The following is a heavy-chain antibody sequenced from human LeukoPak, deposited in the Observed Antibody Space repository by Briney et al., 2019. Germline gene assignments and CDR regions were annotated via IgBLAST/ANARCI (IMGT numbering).Heavy chain of an antibody. V-gene: IGHV4-31*03. D-gene: IGHD1-26*01. CDR2: IYYSGTT. CDR1: GGSISSGDSY. CDR3: AGHWTLVGAPTYFDY. Sequence: RASETLSLTCTVSGGSISSGDSYWSWIRQLPGKGLEWIGYIYYSGTTYYNPSLKSRLTISVDTSKNQFSLKLSSVTAADTAVYYCAGHWTLVGAPTYFDYWGQGALVTVSS. J-gene: IGHJ4*02.